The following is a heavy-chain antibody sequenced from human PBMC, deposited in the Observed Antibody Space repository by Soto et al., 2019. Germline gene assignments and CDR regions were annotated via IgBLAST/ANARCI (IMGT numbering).Heavy chain of an antibody. CDR1: GFTVSSNY. V-gene: IGHV3-66*01. D-gene: IGHD3-9*01. J-gene: IGHJ4*02. CDR2: IYSGGST. CDR3: ARDIRDYDILTGYYTPVGFDY. Sequence: GGSLRLSCAASGFTVSSNYMSWVRQAPGKGLEWVSVIYSGGSTYYADSVKGRFTISRDNSKNTLYLQMNSLRAEDTAVYYCARDIRDYDILTGYYTPVGFDYWGQGTLVTVS.